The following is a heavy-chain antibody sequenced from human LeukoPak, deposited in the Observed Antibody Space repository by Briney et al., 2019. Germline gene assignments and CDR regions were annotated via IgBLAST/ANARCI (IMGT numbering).Heavy chain of an antibody. CDR1: GFTFSNAW. Sequence: GGSLRLSCAASGFTFSNAWMSWVRQAPGKGLVWVSRISGDGSTTNYADSVKGRFSISRDNAKNTLYLQMNSLRAEDTAVYYCARELPFDYWGQGTLVTVSS. V-gene: IGHV3-74*01. D-gene: IGHD1-26*01. CDR2: ISGDGSTT. CDR3: ARELPFDY. J-gene: IGHJ4*02.